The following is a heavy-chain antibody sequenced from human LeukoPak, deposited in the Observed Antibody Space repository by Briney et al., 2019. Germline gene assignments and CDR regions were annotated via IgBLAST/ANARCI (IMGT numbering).Heavy chain of an antibody. CDR2: ISYDGSNK. Sequence: SGGSLRLSCAASGFTFSSYAMHWVRQAPGKGLEWVAVISYDGSNKYYADSVKGRFTISRDNSKNMLYLQMNSLRAEDTAVYYCARDYSEMDAFDIWGQGTMVTVSS. CDR3: ARDYSEMDAFDI. CDR1: GFTFSSYA. V-gene: IGHV3-30*04. D-gene: IGHD2-15*01. J-gene: IGHJ3*02.